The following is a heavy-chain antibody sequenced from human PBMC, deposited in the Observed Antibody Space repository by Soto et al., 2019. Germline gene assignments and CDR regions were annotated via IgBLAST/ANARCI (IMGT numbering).Heavy chain of an antibody. CDR1: GFTFSDFA. D-gene: IGHD1-26*01. J-gene: IGHJ6*02. V-gene: IGHV3-73*01. CDR2: IRSKANSYAT. Sequence: PGGSLRLSCAASGFTFSDFAMHWVRQASGKGLEWVGRIRSKANSYATAYAASVKGRFTISRDDSKNTAYLQMNSLKTEDTAVYYCTVSYSGGMDVWGQGTTVTVSS. CDR3: TVSYSGGMDV.